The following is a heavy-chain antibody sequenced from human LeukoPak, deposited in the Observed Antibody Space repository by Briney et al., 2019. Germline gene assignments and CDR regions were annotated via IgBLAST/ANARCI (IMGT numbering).Heavy chain of an antibody. D-gene: IGHD6-19*01. CDR3: AWVPGAPLGGPVADYYYYYMDV. CDR1: GGTFISYA. CDR2: IIPIFGTA. V-gene: IGHV1-69*06. J-gene: IGHJ6*03. Sequence: SVKVSCKASGGTFISYAISWVRQAPGQGLEWMGGIIPIFGTANYAQKFQGRVTITADKSTSTAYMELSSLRPEDTAVYYCAWVPGAPLGGPVADYYYYYMDVWGKGTTVTVSS.